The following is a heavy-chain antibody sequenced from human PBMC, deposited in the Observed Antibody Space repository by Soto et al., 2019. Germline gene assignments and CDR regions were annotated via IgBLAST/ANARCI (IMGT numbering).Heavy chain of an antibody. CDR3: ARDFWSDSGYGMDV. J-gene: IGHJ6*02. CDR1: GYTFTGYY. D-gene: IGHD3-3*01. CDR2: INPNSGGT. Sequence: GASVKVSCKASGYTFTGYYMHWVRQAPGQGLEWMGWINPNSGGTDYAQKFQGRVTMTRDTSISTAYMELSRLRSDETAVYYCARDFWSDSGYGMDVWGQGTTVTVSS. V-gene: IGHV1-2*02.